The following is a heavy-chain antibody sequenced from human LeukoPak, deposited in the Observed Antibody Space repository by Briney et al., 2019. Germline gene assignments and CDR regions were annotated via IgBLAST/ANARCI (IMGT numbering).Heavy chain of an antibody. CDR1: GYTFTSYG. CDR3: ARQYYYGSGSYYNGVPFPFDP. D-gene: IGHD3-10*01. CDR2: ISAYNGNT. J-gene: IGHJ5*02. V-gene: IGHV1-18*04. Sequence: ASVKVSCTASGYTFTSYGISWVRQAPGQGLEWMGWISAYNGNTNYAQKLQGRVTMTTDTSTSTAYMELRSLRSDDTAVYYCARQYYYGSGSYYNGVPFPFDPWGRGTLVTVSS.